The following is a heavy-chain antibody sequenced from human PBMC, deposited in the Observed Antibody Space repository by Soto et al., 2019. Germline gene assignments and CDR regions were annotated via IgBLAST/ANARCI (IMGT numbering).Heavy chain of an antibody. Sequence: GGSLRLSCAAPGFTFSSYAMSWVRQAPGKGLEWVSAISGSGGSTYYADSVKGRFTISRDNSKNTLYLQMNSLRAEDTAVYYCAKDFLIVLLVYVPSYWGQGTLVTVSS. V-gene: IGHV3-23*01. CDR2: ISGSGGST. CDR3: AKDFLIVLLVYVPSY. J-gene: IGHJ4*02. CDR1: GFTFSSYA. D-gene: IGHD2-8*01.